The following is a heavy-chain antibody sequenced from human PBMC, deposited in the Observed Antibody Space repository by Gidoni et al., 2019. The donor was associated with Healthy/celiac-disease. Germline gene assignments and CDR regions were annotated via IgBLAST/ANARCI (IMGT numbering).Heavy chain of an antibody. CDR3: ARGRGFVGYCSSTSCYVFDY. CDR1: GFTFRSHG. V-gene: IGHV3-33*01. CDR2: IWYDGSNK. D-gene: IGHD2-2*03. J-gene: IGHJ4*02. Sequence: QAQLVESGGGVARPGRSPRLSCAASGFTFRSHGLRGLRQAPGKGLEWRGVIWYDGSNKYYADSVKGRFTISRDNSKNTLYLQMNSLRAEDTAVYYCARGRGFVGYCSSTSCYVFDYWGQGTLVTVSS.